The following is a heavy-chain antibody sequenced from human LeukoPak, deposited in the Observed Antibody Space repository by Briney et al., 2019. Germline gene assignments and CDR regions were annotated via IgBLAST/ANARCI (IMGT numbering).Heavy chain of an antibody. D-gene: IGHD1-26*01. CDR3: ARDGLLGATNPFDY. Sequence: GGSLRLSCAASGFSVSTKYMSWVRQAPGKGLEWVLVIYGADGTYYADSVKGRFTISRDNSKNTLYLQMNSLRPEDTAVYYCARDGLLGATNPFDYWGQGTLVTVSS. CDR1: GFSVSTKY. CDR2: IYGADGT. V-gene: IGHV3-66*01. J-gene: IGHJ4*02.